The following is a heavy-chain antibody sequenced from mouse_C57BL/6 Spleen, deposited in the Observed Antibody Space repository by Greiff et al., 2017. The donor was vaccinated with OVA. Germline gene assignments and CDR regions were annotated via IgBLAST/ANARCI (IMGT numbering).Heavy chain of an antibody. Sequence: QVHVKQSGAELVRPGSSVKLSCKASGYTFTSYWMDWVKQRPGQGLEWIGNIYPSDSETHYNQKFKDKATLTVDKSSSTAYMQLSSLTSEDSAVYYCAREGDYYGSSWFAYWGQGTLVTVSA. CDR3: AREGDYYGSSWFAY. CDR1: GYTFTSYW. J-gene: IGHJ3*01. D-gene: IGHD1-1*01. V-gene: IGHV1-61*01. CDR2: IYPSDSET.